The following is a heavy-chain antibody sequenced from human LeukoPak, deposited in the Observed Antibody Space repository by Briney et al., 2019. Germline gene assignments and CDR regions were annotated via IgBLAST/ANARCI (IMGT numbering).Heavy chain of an antibody. CDR3: AVDWYDSSGYGTFDY. Sequence: PGGSLRLSCAASGFSFSSYGMSWVRQGPGKGLEWVSTITGSGGNTDYADSVKGRFTISRDNSKNTLCLQMHSLRAEDTAVYYCAVDWYDSSGYGTFDYWGQGTLVTVSS. D-gene: IGHD3-22*01. CDR1: GFSFSSYG. CDR2: ITGSGGNT. V-gene: IGHV3-23*01. J-gene: IGHJ4*02.